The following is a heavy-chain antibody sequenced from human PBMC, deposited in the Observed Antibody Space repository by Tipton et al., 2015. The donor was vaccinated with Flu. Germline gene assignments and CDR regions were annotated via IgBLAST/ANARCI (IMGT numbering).Heavy chain of an antibody. V-gene: IGHV4-39*07. Sequence: TLSLTCTVSGGSISTSGYYWGWIRQPPGKGLEWIGSIRYGGSSYYTPSLKSRVTISLDMSKDQFSLKLASVTAADTAMYYCARVGDGYAYDYWGQGTLVTVSS. CDR1: GGSISTSGYY. D-gene: IGHD5-24*01. CDR2: IRYGGSS. J-gene: IGHJ4*02. CDR3: ARVGDGYAYDY.